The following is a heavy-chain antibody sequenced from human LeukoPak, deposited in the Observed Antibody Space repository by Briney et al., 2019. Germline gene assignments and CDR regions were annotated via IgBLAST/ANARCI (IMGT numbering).Heavy chain of an antibody. CDR2: IYYSGST. J-gene: IGHJ4*02. CDR3: ARHGGEEMATILDIDY. V-gene: IGHV4-59*08. CDR1: GGSISSYY. D-gene: IGHD5-24*01. Sequence: PSETLSLTCTVSGGSISSYYWSWNRQPPGKGLEWIGYIYYSGSTNYNPSLKSRVTISVDTSKNQFSLKLSSVTAADTAVYYCARHGGEEMATILDIDYWGQGTLVTVSS.